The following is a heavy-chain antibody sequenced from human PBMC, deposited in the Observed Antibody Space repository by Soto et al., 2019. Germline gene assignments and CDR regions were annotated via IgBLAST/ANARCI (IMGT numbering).Heavy chain of an antibody. CDR1: GGSFSGYY. V-gene: IGHV4-34*01. J-gene: IGHJ4*02. CDR3: AGDIVATRVFGY. CDR2: INHSGST. D-gene: IGHD5-12*01. Sequence: PSETLSLTCAVYGGSFSGYYWSWIRQPPGKGLEWIGEINHSGSTNYNPSLKSRVTISVDTSKNQFSLKLSSVTAADTAVYYCAGDIVATRVFGYWGQGTLVTVSS.